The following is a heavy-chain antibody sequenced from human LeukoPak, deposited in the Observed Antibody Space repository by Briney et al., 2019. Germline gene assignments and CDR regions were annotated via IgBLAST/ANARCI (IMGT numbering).Heavy chain of an antibody. CDR3: ARYRSSALDY. Sequence: SETLSLTCTVSGGSINNYYWSWMRQPPGKGLEWIGYIHYTGSTKYNPPLQSRVTISVDTSKNQISLKLSSVTAADTAVYFCARYRSSALDYWGQGALVTVSS. V-gene: IGHV4-59*01. J-gene: IGHJ4*02. CDR1: GGSINNYY. D-gene: IGHD6-19*01. CDR2: IHYTGST.